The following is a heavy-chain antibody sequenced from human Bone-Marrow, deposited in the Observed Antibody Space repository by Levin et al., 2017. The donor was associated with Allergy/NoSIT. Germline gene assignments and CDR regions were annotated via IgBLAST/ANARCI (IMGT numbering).Heavy chain of an antibody. CDR1: GFTVSSNY. V-gene: IGHV3-66*02. Sequence: QSGGSLRLSCAASGFTVSSNYMSWLRQAPGKGLEWVSLIYSGGTTDYADSVKGRFTISRDNSKNMLYLQMNGLRAEDTAVYYCALATTGGFDFWGQGTLVTVSS. J-gene: IGHJ4*02. D-gene: IGHD5-12*01. CDR2: IYSGGTT. CDR3: ALATTGGFDF.